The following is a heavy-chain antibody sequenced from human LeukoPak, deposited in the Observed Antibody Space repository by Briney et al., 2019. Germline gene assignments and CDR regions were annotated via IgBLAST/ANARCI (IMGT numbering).Heavy chain of an antibody. CDR2: VTGTGGNT. J-gene: IGHJ4*02. CDR3: ARDSAGNDY. Sequence: GGSLRLSCEGSGFTFDSYAMSWVRQSPGKGLEWVSAVTGTGGNTYHADSVKDRFTISRDISKNTVYLQMNSLRAEDTAMYYCARDSAGNDYWGQGTLVTVSS. V-gene: IGHV3-23*01. D-gene: IGHD6-13*01. CDR1: GFTFDSYA.